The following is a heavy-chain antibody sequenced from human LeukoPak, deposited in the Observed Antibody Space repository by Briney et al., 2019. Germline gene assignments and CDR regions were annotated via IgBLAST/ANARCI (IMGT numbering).Heavy chain of an antibody. CDR3: ARDDCSGGSCYTDY. J-gene: IGHJ4*02. V-gene: IGHV3-7*01. Sequence: GGSLRLSCAASGFTFSSYWMSWVRQAPGKGLEWVANIKQDGSEKYYVDSVKGRFTISRDNAKNSLYLQMNSLRAEDTAVYYCARDDCSGGSCYTDYWGQGTLVTVSS. CDR2: IKQDGSEK. D-gene: IGHD2-15*01. CDR1: GFTFSSYW.